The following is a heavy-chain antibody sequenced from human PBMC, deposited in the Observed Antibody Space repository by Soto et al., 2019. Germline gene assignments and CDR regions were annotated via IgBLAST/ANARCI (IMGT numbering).Heavy chain of an antibody. J-gene: IGHJ5*02. V-gene: IGHV3-23*01. CDR3: ARAVFAYRPLDP. Sequence: EVQLSESGGGLGQPGGSLRLSCAASGFPFNNYAMNWVRQAPGKGLDWVSAISGSGSYTYYSDSVKGRFTIYRDNSKSTLYLQMDSLRPEDTALYYCARAVFAYRPLDPWGQGTLVVVSS. D-gene: IGHD3-10*02. CDR1: GFPFNNYA. CDR2: ISGSGSYT.